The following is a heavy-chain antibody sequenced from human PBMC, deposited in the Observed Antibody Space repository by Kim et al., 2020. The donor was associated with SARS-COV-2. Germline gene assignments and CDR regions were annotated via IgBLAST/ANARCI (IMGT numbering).Heavy chain of an antibody. CDR2: IYHSGST. D-gene: IGHD5-12*01. V-gene: IGHV4-59*13. J-gene: IGHJ6*02. Sequence: SETLSLTCTVSGGSIRSYYWSWIRQPPGKGLEWIGYIYHSGSTNYNPSLKSRVTISVDTSKNKFSLKLSSVTAADTAVYYCARELQPITSGYYYGMDVWGQGTTVTVSS. CDR1: GGSIRSYY. CDR3: ARELQPITSGYYYGMDV.